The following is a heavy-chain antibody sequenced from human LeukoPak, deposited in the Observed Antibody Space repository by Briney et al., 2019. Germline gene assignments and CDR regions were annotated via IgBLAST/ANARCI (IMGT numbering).Heavy chain of an antibody. CDR2: IYSGGST. CDR1: GFTVSSNY. CDR3: ARDHVVPAASISYYYGMVV. J-gene: IGHJ6*02. D-gene: IGHD2-2*01. V-gene: IGHV3-53*01. Sequence: GGSLRLSCAASGFTVSSNYMSWVRQAPGKGLEWVSVIYSGGSTYYADSVKGRFTISRDNSKNTLYLQMNSLRAEDTAVYYCARDHVVPAASISYYYGMVVWGQGTTVTVSS.